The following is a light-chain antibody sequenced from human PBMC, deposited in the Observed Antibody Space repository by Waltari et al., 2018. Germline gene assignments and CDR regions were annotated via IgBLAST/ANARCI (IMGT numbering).Light chain of an antibody. V-gene: IGKV3-11*01. Sequence: EIVLTQSPATLSLSPGERATLSCSASQSVSSYLAWYQQKPGQAPRLLIYDASNRATGIPARFSGSGSGTDFTLTISSLEPEDFAVYYCQQRSSWPRTFGQGTEVEIK. J-gene: IGKJ1*01. CDR1: QSVSSY. CDR3: QQRSSWPRT. CDR2: DAS.